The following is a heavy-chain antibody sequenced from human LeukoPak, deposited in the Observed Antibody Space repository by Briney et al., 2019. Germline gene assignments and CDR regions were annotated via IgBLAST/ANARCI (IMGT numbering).Heavy chain of an antibody. CDR1: GFTFSTYS. D-gene: IGHD3-10*01. J-gene: IGHJ3*02. Sequence: PGGSLRLSCAASGFTFSTYSMNWVRQAPGQGLEWVSSIATSSDYIYYAGSLKGRFTISRDNAKNSLYLHTNSLRPDDTAVYYCARGRSITILRGAAISDGFDIWGQGTKVTVS. CDR2: IATSSDYI. V-gene: IGHV3-21*06. CDR3: ARGRSITILRGAAISDGFDI.